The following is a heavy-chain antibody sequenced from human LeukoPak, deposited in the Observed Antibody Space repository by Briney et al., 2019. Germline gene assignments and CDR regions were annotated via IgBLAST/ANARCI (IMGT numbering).Heavy chain of an antibody. J-gene: IGHJ5*02. D-gene: IGHD2-2*01. CDR3: ARQIVVVPAAMSLNWFDP. V-gene: IGHV1-69*13. CDR2: IIPIFGTA. Sequence: SVKVSCTASGGTFSSYAILWVRQAPRQGLNWMGWIIPIFGTANYAQKFQGRVTITADESTSTAYMELSSLRPEDTAVYYCARQIVVVPAAMSLNWFDPWGQGTLVTVSS. CDR1: GGTFSSYA.